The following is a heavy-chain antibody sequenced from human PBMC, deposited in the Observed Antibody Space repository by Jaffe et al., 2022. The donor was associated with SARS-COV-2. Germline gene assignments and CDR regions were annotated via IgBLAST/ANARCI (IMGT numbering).Heavy chain of an antibody. J-gene: IGHJ4*02. D-gene: IGHD3-16*01. CDR3: ARGGEMPTVTARRAFDL. V-gene: IGHV1-46*01. CDR2: INPRTGST. CDR1: GFTFTNYF. Sequence: QVQLVQSGAEVKRPGASVRLSCKASGFTFTNYFMHWVREAPGQGLEWMGIINPRTGSTSYTERFQDRVTMTRDTSTDTLYMDLSSLRPEDTAVYYCARGGEMPTVTARRAFDLWGQGTLVTVSS.